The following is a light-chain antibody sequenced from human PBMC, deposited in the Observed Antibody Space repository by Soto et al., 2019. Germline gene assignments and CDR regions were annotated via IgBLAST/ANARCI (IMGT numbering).Light chain of an antibody. CDR3: GSWDSSLSAYV. CDR2: DDN. Sequence: QSVLTQPPSVSAAPGQKVTISCSGSSSNIGGNSVSWYQQLPGTARKLLIYDDNKRPSGIPDRFSGSKSGTSATLGITGFQTGDEADYYCGSWDSSLSAYVFGTGSKVTV. CDR1: SSNIGGNS. V-gene: IGLV1-51*01. J-gene: IGLJ1*01.